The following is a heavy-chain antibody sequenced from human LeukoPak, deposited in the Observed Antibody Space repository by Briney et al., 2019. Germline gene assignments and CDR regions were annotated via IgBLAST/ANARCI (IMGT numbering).Heavy chain of an antibody. CDR1: GFSLSTDGVG. CDR2: IYWDDDK. V-gene: IGHV2-5*05. CDR3: AHRQVAAAGIDYFNY. D-gene: IGHD6-13*01. J-gene: IGHJ4*02. Sequence: SGPTLVKPTQTLTLTCTFSGFSLSTDGVGVGWIRQPPGKALEWLALIYWDDDKRYDPSLKSRLTITKDTSKNQVVLTMTNMDPVDTATYYCAHRQVAAAGIDYFNYWGQGTLVTVSS.